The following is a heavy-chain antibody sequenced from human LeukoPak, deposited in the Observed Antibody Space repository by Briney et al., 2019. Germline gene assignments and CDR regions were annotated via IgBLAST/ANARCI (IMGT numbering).Heavy chain of an antibody. CDR2: ISGSGGST. CDR1: GFTFSSYG. Sequence: GGSLRLSCAASGFTFSSYGMSWVRQAPGKGLEWVSAISGSGGSTYYADSVKGRFTISRDNSKNTPYLQMSSLRAEDTAVYYCARGLWFGDENPPYFDYWGQGTLVTVSS. D-gene: IGHD3-10*01. J-gene: IGHJ4*02. CDR3: ARGLWFGDENPPYFDY. V-gene: IGHV3-23*01.